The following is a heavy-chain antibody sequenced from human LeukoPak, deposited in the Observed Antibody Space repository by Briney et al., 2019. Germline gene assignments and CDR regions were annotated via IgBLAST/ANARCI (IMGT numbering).Heavy chain of an antibody. CDR3: VRDRLVMTSVYYYYMDV. CDR1: GFTFSSYE. V-gene: IGHV3-48*03. Sequence: PGGSLRLSCAASGFTFSSYEMNWVRQAPGKGLEWVSYISSSGTTIYYADSVKGRFTISRDNSKNTLYLQMNSLRAEDTAVYYCVRDRLVMTSVYYYYMDVWGKGTTVTVSS. D-gene: IGHD2-2*01. J-gene: IGHJ6*03. CDR2: ISSSGTTI.